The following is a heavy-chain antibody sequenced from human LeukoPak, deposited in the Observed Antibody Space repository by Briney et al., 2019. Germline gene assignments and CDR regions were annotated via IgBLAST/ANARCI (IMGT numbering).Heavy chain of an antibody. CDR2: MNPNSGNT. CDR1: GYTFTSYD. V-gene: IGHV1-8*01. Sequence: ASVKVSCKASGYTFTSYDINWVRQATGQGLEWMGWMNPNSGNTGYAQKFQGRVTMTRNTSISTAYMELSSLRAEDTALYYCAKDMGSGYSSGWYSFDYWGQGTLVTVSS. J-gene: IGHJ4*02. CDR3: AKDMGSGYSSGWYSFDY. D-gene: IGHD6-19*01.